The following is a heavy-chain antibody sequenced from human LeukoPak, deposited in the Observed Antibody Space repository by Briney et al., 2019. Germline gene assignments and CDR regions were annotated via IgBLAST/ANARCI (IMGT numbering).Heavy chain of an antibody. D-gene: IGHD3-10*01. V-gene: IGHV4-61*02. CDR2: IYTSGST. CDR3: AREDYYGSGRHDAFDI. J-gene: IGHJ3*02. Sequence: PSQTLSLTCTVSGGSISSGSYYWSWIRQPAGKGLEWIGRIYTSGSTNYNPSLKSRVIISVDTSKNQFSLELSSVTAADTAVYYCAREDYYGSGRHDAFDIWGQGTMVTVSS. CDR1: GGSISSGSYY.